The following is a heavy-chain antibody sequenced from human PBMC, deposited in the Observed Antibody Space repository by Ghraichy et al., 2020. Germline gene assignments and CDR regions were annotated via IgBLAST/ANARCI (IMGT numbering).Heavy chain of an antibody. Sequence: LSLTCAASGFTFNSYAMSWVRQAPGKGLEWVSAISGSGGSTYYADSVKGRFTISRDNSKNTLYLQMNSLRAEDTAVYYCAKDRYCSGGSCYFGAFDIWGQGTMVTVSS. V-gene: IGHV3-23*01. J-gene: IGHJ3*02. CDR1: GFTFNSYA. D-gene: IGHD2-15*01. CDR3: AKDRYCSGGSCYFGAFDI. CDR2: ISGSGGST.